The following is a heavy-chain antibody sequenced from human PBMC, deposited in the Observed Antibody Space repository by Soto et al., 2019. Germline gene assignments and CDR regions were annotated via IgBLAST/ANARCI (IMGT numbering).Heavy chain of an antibody. CDR1: GFTFSSYG. CDR3: ARDHHRYSGYDYVDY. Sequence: HPGGSLRLSCAASGFTFSSYGMHWARQAPGKGLEWVAVISYDGSNKYYADSVKGRFTISRDNSKNTLYLQMNSLRAEDTAVYYCARDHHRYSGYDYVDYWGQGTLVTVSS. J-gene: IGHJ4*02. D-gene: IGHD5-12*01. CDR2: ISYDGSNK. V-gene: IGHV3-30*03.